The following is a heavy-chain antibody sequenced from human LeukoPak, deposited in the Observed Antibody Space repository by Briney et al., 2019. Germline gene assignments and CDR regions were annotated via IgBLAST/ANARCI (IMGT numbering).Heavy chain of an antibody. V-gene: IGHV3-49*04. J-gene: IGHJ4*02. CDR2: IRSKAYGGTT. D-gene: IGHD6-19*01. CDR1: GFTFSSYA. Sequence: GGSLRLSCAASGFTFSSYAMSWVRQAPGKGLEWVGFIRSKAYGGTTEYAASVKGRFTISRDDSKSIAYQQMNSLKTEDTAVYYCTRDAGWDWGQGTLVTVSS. CDR3: TRDAGWD.